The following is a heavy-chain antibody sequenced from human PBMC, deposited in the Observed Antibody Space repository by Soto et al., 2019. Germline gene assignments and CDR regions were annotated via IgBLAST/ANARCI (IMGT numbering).Heavy chain of an antibody. CDR2: MSSSGSTI. V-gene: IGHV3-11*01. J-gene: IGHJ4*02. CDR1: GFTFSDYY. CDR3: ARRGGSVSYYPQETNYFDF. Sequence: QVQLVESGGGLVKPGGSLRLSCTASGFTFSDYYMSWIRQAPGKGLEWVSYMSSSGSTIFYANSVKGRFTISRDNAKNSLYLQMNSLRVEDTAVYYCARRGGSVSYYPQETNYFDFWGQGTPVTVSS. D-gene: IGHD3-10*01.